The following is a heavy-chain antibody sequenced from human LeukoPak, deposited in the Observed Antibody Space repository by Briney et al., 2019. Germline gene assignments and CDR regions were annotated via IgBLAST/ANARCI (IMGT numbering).Heavy chain of an antibody. D-gene: IGHD5-18*01. Sequence: GGSLRLSCAASGFTFSSYAMHWVRQAPGKGLEWVAVISYDGSNKYYADSVKGRFTISRDNSKNTLYLQMNSLRAEDTAVYYCAKALGHTAMATDYWGQGTLVTVSS. J-gene: IGHJ4*02. CDR1: GFTFSSYA. V-gene: IGHV3-30-3*01. CDR3: AKALGHTAMATDY. CDR2: ISYDGSNK.